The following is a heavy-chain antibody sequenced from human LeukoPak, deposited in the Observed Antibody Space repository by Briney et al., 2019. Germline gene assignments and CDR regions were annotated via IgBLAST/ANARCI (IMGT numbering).Heavy chain of an antibody. D-gene: IGHD6-6*01. V-gene: IGHV1-69*05. J-gene: IGHJ4*02. Sequence: ASVKVSCKASGGTLSSYAISWVRKAPGQGLEWMGGIIPIFGTANYAQKFQGRVTITTDESTSTAYMEMRSLRSEDTAVYYCARAKGIAARRLDYFDYWGQGTLVTVSS. CDR3: ARAKGIAARRLDYFDY. CDR2: IIPIFGTA. CDR1: GGTLSSYA.